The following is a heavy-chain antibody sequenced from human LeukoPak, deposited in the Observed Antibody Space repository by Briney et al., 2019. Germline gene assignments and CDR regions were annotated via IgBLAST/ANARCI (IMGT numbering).Heavy chain of an antibody. CDR1: GFSFSDSW. CDR2: INQGGSGR. Sequence: PGGSLRLSCVGSGFSFSDSWMTWVRRAPGKGLEWVANINQGGSGRNHVDSVKGRFTISRDDARTSLFLQMNSLRAEDTGVYYCGRGDGYLVDHWGQGTLVTVSS. CDR3: GRGDGYLVDH. D-gene: IGHD5-24*01. V-gene: IGHV3-7*01. J-gene: IGHJ4*02.